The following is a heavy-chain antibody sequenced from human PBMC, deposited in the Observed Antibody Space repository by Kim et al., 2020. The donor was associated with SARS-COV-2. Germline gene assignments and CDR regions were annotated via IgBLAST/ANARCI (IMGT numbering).Heavy chain of an antibody. D-gene: IGHD6-13*01. J-gene: IGHJ5*02. CDR1: GFTFSSYG. CDR2: ISYDGSNK. V-gene: IGHV3-30*18. CDR3: AKMGIAAAGLT. Sequence: GGSLRLSCAASGFTFSSYGMHWVRQAPGKGLEWVAVISYDGSNKYYADSVKGRFTISRDNSKNTLYLQMNSLRAEDTAVYYCAKMGIAAAGLTWGQGTLVTVSS.